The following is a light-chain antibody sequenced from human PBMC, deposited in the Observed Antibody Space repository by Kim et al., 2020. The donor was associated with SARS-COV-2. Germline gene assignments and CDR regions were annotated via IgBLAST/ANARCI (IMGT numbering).Light chain of an antibody. CDR3: QQRSNWPRT. CDR1: QRISSY. Sequence: SLSPGERVTLSCRASQRISSYLAWYQQKPGQAPRLLIYEASNRATGIPVRFSGSGSGTDFTLTISSLEPEDFAVYYCQQRSNWPRTFGQGTKLEI. J-gene: IGKJ2*01. V-gene: IGKV3-11*01. CDR2: EAS.